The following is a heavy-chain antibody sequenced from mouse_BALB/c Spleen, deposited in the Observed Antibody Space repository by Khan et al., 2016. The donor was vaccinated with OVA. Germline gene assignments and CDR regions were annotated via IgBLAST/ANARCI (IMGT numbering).Heavy chain of an antibody. D-gene: IGHD2-4*01. J-gene: IGHJ3*01. Sequence: VQLQQSGPELVKPGASVKMSCKASGYTFTSYVMHWVKQKPGLGLEWIGYIYPFNDDTKYNEKFKGKATLTSDKSSSTAYMEISSLTSEDSAVLESAPVGNDYESFAYWGQGTLVTV. CDR3: APVGNDYESFAY. CDR1: GYTFTSYV. V-gene: IGHV1S136*01. CDR2: IYPFNDDT.